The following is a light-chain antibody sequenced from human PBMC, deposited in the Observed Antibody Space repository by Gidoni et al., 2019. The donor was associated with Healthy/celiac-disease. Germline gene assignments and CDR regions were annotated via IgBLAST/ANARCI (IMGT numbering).Light chain of an antibody. J-gene: IGLJ3*02. V-gene: IGLV1-40*01. Sequence: QSVLTPPPSVSAAPGPSVTISCTGSSSNIGAGYDVHWYQQLPGTAPKLLTYGTRNRPSGVPDRCSGSKSGTSASLAITGLQAEDEADYYCQYYDSSLSGWVFGGGTKLTVL. CDR1: SSNIGAGYD. CDR3: QYYDSSLSGWV. CDR2: GTR.